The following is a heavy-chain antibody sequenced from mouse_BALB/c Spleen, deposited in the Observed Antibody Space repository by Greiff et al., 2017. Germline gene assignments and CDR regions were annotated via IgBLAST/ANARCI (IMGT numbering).Heavy chain of an antibody. V-gene: IGHV14-3*02. D-gene: IGHD2-1*01. CDR1: GFNIKDTY. Sequence: EVQLQQSGAELVKPGASVKLSCTASGFNIKDTYMHWVKQRPEQGLEWIGRIDPANGNTKYDPKFQGKATITADTSSNTAYLQLSSLTSEDTAVYYCARSLLWSYYAMDYWGQGTSVTVSS. J-gene: IGHJ4*01. CDR3: ARSLLWSYYAMDY. CDR2: IDPANGNT.